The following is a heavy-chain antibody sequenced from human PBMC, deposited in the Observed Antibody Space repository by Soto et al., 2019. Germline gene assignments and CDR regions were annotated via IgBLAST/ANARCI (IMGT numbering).Heavy chain of an antibody. CDR3: ARDQLSSGLYVWFDP. CDR1: GGSISTYY. V-gene: IGHV4-59*01. J-gene: IGHJ5*02. Sequence: PSETLSLTCAVSGGSISTYYWSWIRQPPGKGLEWIGYIYYDGSTSYNPSLRSRVTISVDTSKNQFSLILSSVTSADTAVYYCARDQLSSGLYVWFDPRGQRTPVTVSS. CDR2: IYYDGST. D-gene: IGHD6-25*01.